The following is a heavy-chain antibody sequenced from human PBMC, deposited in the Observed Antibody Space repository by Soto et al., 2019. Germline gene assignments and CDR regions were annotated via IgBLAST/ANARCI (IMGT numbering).Heavy chain of an antibody. Sequence: SETLSLTCTVSGCSISSGGYYWSWIRQHPGKGLEWIGYIYYSGSTYYNPSLKSRVTISVDTSKNQFSLKLSSVTAADTAVYYCASRGAAAGMAADYWGQGTLVTVSS. CDR3: ASRGAAAGMAADY. D-gene: IGHD6-13*01. V-gene: IGHV4-31*03. J-gene: IGHJ4*02. CDR2: IYYSGST. CDR1: GCSISSGGYY.